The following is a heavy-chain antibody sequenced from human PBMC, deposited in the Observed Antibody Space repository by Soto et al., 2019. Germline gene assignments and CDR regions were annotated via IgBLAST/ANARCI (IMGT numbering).Heavy chain of an antibody. J-gene: IGHJ3*02. Sequence: ASVKVSCTASGYTFTISGISGVRKAPGQGLEWMGWISAYNGNTNYAQKLQGRVTMTTDTSTSTAYMELRSLRSDDTAVYYCARGGLRITMIVVVTHHDAFDIWGQGTMVTVSS. CDR3: ARGGLRITMIVVVTHHDAFDI. CDR1: GYTFTISG. V-gene: IGHV1-18*01. CDR2: ISAYNGNT. D-gene: IGHD3-22*01.